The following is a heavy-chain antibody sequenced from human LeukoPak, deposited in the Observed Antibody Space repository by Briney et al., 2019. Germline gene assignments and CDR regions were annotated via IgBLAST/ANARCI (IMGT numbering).Heavy chain of an antibody. D-gene: IGHD3-3*01. Sequence: ASVKVSCTASGYTFTSYDINWVRQATGQGLEWMGWMNPNSGNTGYAQKFQGRVTITRNTSISTAYMELSSLRSEDTAVYYCARISYYDFWSGYYGLGDAFDIWGQGTMVTVSS. CDR3: ARISYYDFWSGYYGLGDAFDI. V-gene: IGHV1-8*03. J-gene: IGHJ3*02. CDR2: MNPNSGNT. CDR1: GYTFTSYD.